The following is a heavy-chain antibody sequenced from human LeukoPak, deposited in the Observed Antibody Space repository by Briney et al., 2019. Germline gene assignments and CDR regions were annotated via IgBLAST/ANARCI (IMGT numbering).Heavy chain of an antibody. CDR2: IWYDGSNK. J-gene: IGHJ5*02. D-gene: IGHD3-10*01. CDR1: GFTFGSYG. Sequence: GGSLRLSCAASGFTFGSYGMHWVRQAPGKGLEWVAVIWYDGSNKYYADSVKGRFTISRDNSKNTLYLQMNSLRAEDTAVYYCARDPSDYYGSGRRRTDNWFDPWGQGTLVTVSS. CDR3: ARDPSDYYGSGRRRTDNWFDP. V-gene: IGHV3-33*01.